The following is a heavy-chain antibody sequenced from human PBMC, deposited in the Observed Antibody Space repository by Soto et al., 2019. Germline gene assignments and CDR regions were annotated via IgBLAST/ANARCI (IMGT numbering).Heavy chain of an antibody. CDR1: GFTFSNDW. J-gene: IGHJ4*02. V-gene: IGHV3-7*03. CDR3: ARGDYFDRRFDF. D-gene: IGHD3-9*01. Sequence: GSLRLSCVASGFTFSNDWMSWVRQAPGKGLEWVATIKQDGSEKYYVDSVKGRFTASRDNTKNSLYLQMNYLRAEDTAVYYCARGDYFDRRFDFWGQGALVTVSS. CDR2: IKQDGSEK.